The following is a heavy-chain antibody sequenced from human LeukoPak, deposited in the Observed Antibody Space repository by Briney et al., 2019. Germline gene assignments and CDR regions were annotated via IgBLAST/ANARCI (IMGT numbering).Heavy chain of an antibody. CDR2: IFPGDSDT. CDR1: GYTFTDYW. Sequence: GESLKISCQVSGYTFTDYWIGWVRHVSGKGLVWMGIIFPGDSDTKYSPSFQGHVTISVDKSISTAYLQWSSLKASDTAMYYCARMIGLGEVSPYFDYWGQGSLVTVSS. V-gene: IGHV5-51*01. D-gene: IGHD3-16*02. CDR3: ARMIGLGEVSPYFDY. J-gene: IGHJ4*02.